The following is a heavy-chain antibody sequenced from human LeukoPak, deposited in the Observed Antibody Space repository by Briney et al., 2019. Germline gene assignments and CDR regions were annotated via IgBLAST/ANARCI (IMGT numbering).Heavy chain of an antibody. CDR2: ISSSSSYI. V-gene: IGHV3-21*01. CDR1: GFTFSSYS. Sequence: GGSLRLSCAAAGFTFSSYSMNWVRQAPGKGLEWVSSISSSSSYIYYADSLKGRFTISRDNAKNSVYLQMNSLRAEDTAVYYCASAPLGSTRPWGQGTLVTVSS. D-gene: IGHD1-26*01. J-gene: IGHJ5*02. CDR3: ASAPLGSTRP.